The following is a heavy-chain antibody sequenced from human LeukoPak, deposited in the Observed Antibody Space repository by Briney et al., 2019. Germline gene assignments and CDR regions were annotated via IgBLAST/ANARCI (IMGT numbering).Heavy chain of an antibody. Sequence: ASVKVSCKASGYTFTGYYMHWVRQAPGQGLEWMGWINPNSGGTNYAQKFQGRVTMTGDTSISTAYMELSRLRSDDTAVYYCARGLWFGELPLLRYWGQGTLVTVSS. V-gene: IGHV1-2*02. J-gene: IGHJ4*02. CDR2: INPNSGGT. CDR1: GYTFTGYY. D-gene: IGHD3-10*01. CDR3: ARGLWFGELPLLRY.